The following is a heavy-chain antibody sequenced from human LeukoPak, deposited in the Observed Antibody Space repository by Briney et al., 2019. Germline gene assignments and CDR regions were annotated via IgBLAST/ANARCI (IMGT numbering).Heavy chain of an antibody. V-gene: IGHV4-59*12. CDR3: ARGDGLSGWYYFDY. Sequence: SETLSLTCTVSGGSISSYYWSWIRQPPGKGLEWIGYIYYSGSTNYNPPLKSRVTISVDTSKNQFSLKLSSVTAADTAVYYCARGDGLSGWYYFDYWGQGTLVTVSS. J-gene: IGHJ4*02. CDR2: IYYSGST. D-gene: IGHD6-19*01. CDR1: GGSISSYY.